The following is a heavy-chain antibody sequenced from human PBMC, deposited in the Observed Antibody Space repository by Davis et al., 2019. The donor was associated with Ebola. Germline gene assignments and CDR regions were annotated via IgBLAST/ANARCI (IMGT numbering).Heavy chain of an antibody. Sequence: ASVKVSCKASGYTFPDSNIHWMRQAPEQGLEWLGRVILKSGATNYAQKFQGRVTMTRDTSISTVYMELSSLRYDDTADYYCARGHNYAHEYWGQGTLVTVSS. CDR2: VILKSGAT. V-gene: IGHV1-2*06. D-gene: IGHD4-11*01. J-gene: IGHJ4*02. CDR3: ARGHNYAHEY. CDR1: GYTFPDSN.